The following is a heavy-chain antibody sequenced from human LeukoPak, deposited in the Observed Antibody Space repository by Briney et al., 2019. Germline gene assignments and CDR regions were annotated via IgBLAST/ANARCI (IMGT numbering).Heavy chain of an antibody. V-gene: IGHV4-39*01. CDR1: GGSISSSSYY. CDR2: IYYSGST. CDR3: ARSARSGGNYDSSGYYPRGYYDY. D-gene: IGHD3-22*01. Sequence: SETLSLTCTVSGGSISSSSYYSDWIRQPPGKGLEWIGSIYYSGSTYYNPSLRSRVTISVDTSKNQFSLKLSSVTAADTAVYYCARSARSGGNYDSSGYYPRGYYDYWGQGILVTVSS. J-gene: IGHJ4*02.